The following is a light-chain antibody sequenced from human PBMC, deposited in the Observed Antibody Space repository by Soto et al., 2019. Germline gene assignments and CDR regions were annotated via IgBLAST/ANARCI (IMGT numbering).Light chain of an antibody. J-gene: IGLJ1*01. V-gene: IGLV2-14*01. Sequence: QSVLTQPASVSGSPGQSITISCTGTSSDVGAYNYVSWFQQYPGKAPKLLIYEVSNRPSGVSYRFSGSKSGSTASLTISGLQAEDEADYYCSSYTRSRTYVFGTGTQLTVL. CDR3: SSYTRSRTYV. CDR1: SSDVGAYNY. CDR2: EVS.